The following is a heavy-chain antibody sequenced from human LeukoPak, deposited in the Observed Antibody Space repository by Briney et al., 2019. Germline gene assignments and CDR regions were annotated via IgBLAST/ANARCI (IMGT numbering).Heavy chain of an antibody. CDR2: INWNSGVT. D-gene: IGHD2-21*02. V-gene: IGHV3-20*04. CDR1: GFTFDDYG. Sequence: GGSLRLSCAASGFTFDDYGMSWVRQVPGKGLEWVSGINWNSGVTGYADSVKGRFNISRDNAKNSLFLEMNSLRDEDTAFYYCARGGGPTVTADHFQNWGQGTLVTVS. J-gene: IGHJ1*01. CDR3: ARGGGPTVTADHFQN.